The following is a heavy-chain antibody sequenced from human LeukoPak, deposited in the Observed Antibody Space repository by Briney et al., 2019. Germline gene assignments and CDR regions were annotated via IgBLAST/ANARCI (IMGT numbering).Heavy chain of an antibody. V-gene: IGHV1-8*01. CDR1: FTSYX. D-gene: IGHD3-10*01. CDR3: ARGTTYYYGSGSYFGT. CDR2: MNPNSGNT. J-gene: IGHJ5*02. Sequence: FTSYXXXWVXXATXQXXXXXXWMNPNSGNTGYAQKFQGRVTMTRNTSISTAYMELSSLRSEDTAVYYCARGTTYYYGSGSYFGTWGQGTLVTVSS.